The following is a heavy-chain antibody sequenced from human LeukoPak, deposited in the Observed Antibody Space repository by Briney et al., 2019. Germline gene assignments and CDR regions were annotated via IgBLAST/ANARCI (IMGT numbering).Heavy chain of an antibody. CDR3: AGGGGYCSGGSCYLYYFDY. V-gene: IGHV3-21*01. Sequence: GGSLRLSCAASGLTFSSYSMNWVRQAPGKGLEWVSSISSSSSYIYYADSVKGRFTISRDNAKNSLYLQMNSLRAEDTAVYYCAGGGGYCSGGSCYLYYFDYWGQGTLVTVSS. D-gene: IGHD2-15*01. J-gene: IGHJ4*02. CDR1: GLTFSSYS. CDR2: ISSSSSYI.